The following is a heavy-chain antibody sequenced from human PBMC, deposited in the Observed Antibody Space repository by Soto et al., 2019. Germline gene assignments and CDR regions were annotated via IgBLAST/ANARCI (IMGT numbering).Heavy chain of an antibody. CDR2: IYYSGST. J-gene: IGHJ5*02. V-gene: IGHV4-39*01. D-gene: IGHD3-10*01. CDR3: GGVTFRGVWFDP. Sequence: QLQLQESGPGLVKPSETLSLTCTVSGGSISSSSYYWGWIRQPPGKGLEWIGSIYYSGSTYYNPSLKSRVPISVDTSKNQFSLKLSSVTAADTAVYYCGGVTFRGVWFDPWGQGTLVTVSS. CDR1: GGSISSSSYY.